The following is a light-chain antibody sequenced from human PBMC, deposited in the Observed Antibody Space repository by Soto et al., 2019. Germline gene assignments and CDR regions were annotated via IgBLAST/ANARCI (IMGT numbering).Light chain of an antibody. CDR2: DAS. CDR3: QQYNNWPPWT. CDR1: QSISSW. Sequence: DIHMTQSPSTLSASVGDRVTITCRASQSISSWLAWYQQKPGKAPKLLIYDASSLESGVPSRFSGSGSGTEFTLTISSLQSEDFAVYYCQQYNNWPPWTFGQGTKVDI. V-gene: IGKV1-5*01. J-gene: IGKJ1*01.